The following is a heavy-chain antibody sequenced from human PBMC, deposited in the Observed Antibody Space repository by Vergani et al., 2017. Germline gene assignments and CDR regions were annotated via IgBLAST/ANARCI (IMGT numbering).Heavy chain of an antibody. V-gene: IGHV4-59*11. D-gene: IGHD6-19*01. CDR2: IHYSENT. CDR1: FDSIRNLY. Sequence: QVQLQESGPGLVKSSETLSLTCSVSFDSIRNLYCNWIRQTPGQGLEWIGSIHYSENTNYNPSLKTRDTISVETSKNEFSLTLTSVTAADTAVYYCASGTHSGQRADRWGQGIMVTVTS. CDR3: ASGTHSGQRADR. J-gene: IGHJ5*02.